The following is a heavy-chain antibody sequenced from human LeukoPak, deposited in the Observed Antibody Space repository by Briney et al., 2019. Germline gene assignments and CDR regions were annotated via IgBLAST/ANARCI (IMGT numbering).Heavy chain of an antibody. CDR1: GYSFTCYW. J-gene: IGHJ5*02. CDR3: ATSFLEGFDP. CDR2: FYPGDSDT. V-gene: IGHV5-51*01. Sequence: GESLKISCKASGYSFTCYWIVWGRQLPGKGLQWMGIFYPGDSDTRYTPSFQGQVTISTDKSISTAYLQWRSLRASDTAMYYCATSFLEGFDPWGQGTLVTVSS.